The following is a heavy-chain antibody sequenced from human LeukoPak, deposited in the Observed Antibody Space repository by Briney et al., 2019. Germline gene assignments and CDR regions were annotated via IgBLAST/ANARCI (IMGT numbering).Heavy chain of an antibody. D-gene: IGHD3-10*01. Sequence: GGSLRLSCAASGFSYSTYAMTGLRQAPGMGLEGVSAISGSGDVPYYANYVKCRLTISRDNSKNTLYLQMNSLRAEATAVYSCAKDLGPAYYYGSGSSDPSGYWGQGTLVTVSS. J-gene: IGHJ4*02. V-gene: IGHV3-23*01. CDR2: ISGSGDVP. CDR1: GFSYSTYA. CDR3: AKDLGPAYYYGSGSSDPSGY.